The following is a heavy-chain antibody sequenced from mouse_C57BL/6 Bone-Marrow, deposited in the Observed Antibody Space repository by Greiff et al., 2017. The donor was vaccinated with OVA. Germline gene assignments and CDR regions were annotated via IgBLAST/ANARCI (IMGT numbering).Heavy chain of an antibody. D-gene: IGHD2-3*01. Sequence: VQLQQPGAELVKPGASVKVSCKASGYTFTSYWMHWVKQRPGQGLEWIGRIHPSDSDTNYNQKFKGKATLTVDKSSSTAYMQLSSLTSEDSAVYYCASLYVHRGWYFDYWGQGTTLTVSS. CDR1: GYTFTSYW. CDR2: IHPSDSDT. V-gene: IGHV1-74*01. J-gene: IGHJ2*01. CDR3: ASLYVHRGWYFDY.